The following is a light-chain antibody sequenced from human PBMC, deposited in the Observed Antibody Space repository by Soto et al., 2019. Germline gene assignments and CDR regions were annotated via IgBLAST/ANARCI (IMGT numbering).Light chain of an antibody. V-gene: IGKV1-39*01. CDR1: QSISNY. CDR2: AAS. Sequence: DIQMTQSPSSLSASVGDRVTITCRASQSISNYLNWYQQKPGKAPKRLMYAASSLQSGVPSRFSGRGSGTDFTLTISSLQPEDFATYYCQQSYSTPRKFGQGTKVEIK. CDR3: QQSYSTPRK. J-gene: IGKJ1*01.